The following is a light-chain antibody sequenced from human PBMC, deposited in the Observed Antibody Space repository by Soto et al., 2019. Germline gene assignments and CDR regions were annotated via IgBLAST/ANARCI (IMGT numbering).Light chain of an antibody. J-gene: IGKJ1*01. CDR1: QSVGSD. V-gene: IGKV3-20*01. CDR3: QQYGSSGT. Sequence: IVWPQSPCTLSLSAGERSTLSCRASQSVGSDLAWYQQKPGQAPRLLIHGATTRATGIPARFSGSGSGTDFTLTISRLEPEDFAVYYCQQYGSSGTFGQRTNVDI. CDR2: GAT.